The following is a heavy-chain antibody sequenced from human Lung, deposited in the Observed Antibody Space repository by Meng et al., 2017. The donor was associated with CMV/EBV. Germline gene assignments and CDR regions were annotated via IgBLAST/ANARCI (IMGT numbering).Heavy chain of an antibody. Sequence: GPRLGRPSETLSLSVSVSRESTSNCSWSGVWGPAGKGLERIWRLYTDGSTDYKPPLSSRLTLSLDTSKSRFSLGLGSVTAADTAIYYCARAPVRFCNTLMCYAFDYWGQGALVTVSS. CDR2: LYTDGST. CDR1: RESTSNCS. D-gene: IGHD2-2*01. V-gene: IGHV4-4*07. J-gene: IGHJ4*02. CDR3: ARAPVRFCNTLMCYAFDY.